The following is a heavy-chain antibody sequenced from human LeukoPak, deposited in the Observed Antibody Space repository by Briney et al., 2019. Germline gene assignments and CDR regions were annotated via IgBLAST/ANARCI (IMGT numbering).Heavy chain of an antibody. V-gene: IGHV3-30*18. CDR3: ANLIVGATEDAFDI. CDR2: ISYDGSNK. Sequence: PGGSLRLSCAASRFTFSSYGMHWVRQAPGKGLEWVAVISYDGSNKYYADSVKGRFTISRDNSKNTLYLQMNSLRAEDTAVYYCANLIVGATEDAFDIWGQGTMVTVSS. J-gene: IGHJ3*02. CDR1: RFTFSSYG. D-gene: IGHD1-26*01.